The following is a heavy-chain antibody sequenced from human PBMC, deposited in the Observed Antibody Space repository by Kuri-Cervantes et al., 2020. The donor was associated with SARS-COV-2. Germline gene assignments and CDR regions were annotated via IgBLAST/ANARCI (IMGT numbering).Heavy chain of an antibody. CDR3: ARLRRHNNAWFVTGYYMDV. Sequence: GESLKISCAASGFTFSSYSMNWVRQAPGKGLEWVSSISSTSSYIYYADSVKGRFTISRDNAKNSLYLQMNSLRAEDTAVYYCARLRRHNNAWFVTGYYMDVWGKGTAVTVSS. J-gene: IGHJ6*03. CDR2: ISSTSSYI. D-gene: IGHD3-10*01. CDR1: GFTFSSYS. V-gene: IGHV3-21*01.